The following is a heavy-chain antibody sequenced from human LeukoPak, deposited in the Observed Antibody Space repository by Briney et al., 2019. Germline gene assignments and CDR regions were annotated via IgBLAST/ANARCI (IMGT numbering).Heavy chain of an antibody. CDR2: ISSSSYI. Sequence: PGGSLRLSCAASEFTFSSYSMNWVRQAPGKGLEWVSSISSSSYIYYADSVKGRFTISRDNAKNSLYLQMNSLRAEDTAVYYCARDSSEGTDYWGQGTLVTVSS. D-gene: IGHD6-25*01. CDR3: ARDSSEGTDY. V-gene: IGHV3-21*01. J-gene: IGHJ4*02. CDR1: EFTFSSYS.